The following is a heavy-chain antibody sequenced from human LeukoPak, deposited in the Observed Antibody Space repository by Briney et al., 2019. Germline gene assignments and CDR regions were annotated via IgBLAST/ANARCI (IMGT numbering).Heavy chain of an antibody. CDR3: ARVGRYCSSTSCSYYFDY. CDR2: IYYSGST. Sequence: SETLSLTCTVSGGSISSSSYYWGWIRQPPGKGLEWIGSIYYSGSTNYNPSLKSRVTISVDTSKNQFSLKLSSVTAADTAVYYCARVGRYCSSTSCSYYFDYWGQGTLVTVSS. J-gene: IGHJ4*02. CDR1: GGSISSSSYY. V-gene: IGHV4-39*07. D-gene: IGHD2-2*01.